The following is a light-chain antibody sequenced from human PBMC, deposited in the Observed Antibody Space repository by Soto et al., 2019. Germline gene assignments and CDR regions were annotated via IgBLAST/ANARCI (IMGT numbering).Light chain of an antibody. CDR2: LEGSGSY. V-gene: IGLV4-60*02. CDR3: ETWDSNTRV. J-gene: IGLJ2*01. CDR1: SGHSSYI. Sequence: QTVVTQSSSAPASLGSSVKLTCTLSSGHSSYIIAWHQQKPGKAPRYLMKLEGSGSYNKGSGVPDRFSGSSSGADRYLTISNLQFEDEADYYCETWDSNTRVFGGGTKLTVL.